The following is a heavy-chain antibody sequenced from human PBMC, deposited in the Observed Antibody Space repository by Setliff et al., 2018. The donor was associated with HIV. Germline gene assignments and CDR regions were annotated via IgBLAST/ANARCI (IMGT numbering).Heavy chain of an antibody. CDR2: ISIGSGAAI. V-gene: IGHV3-21*01. D-gene: IGHD1-7*01. Sequence: PGGSLRLSCAASGFTFRNYNFNWVRQAPGRGLEWVSSISIGSGAAIYYAESVQGRFTVSRDNSKNSLYLQMNSLRVEDTAVYYCARDRRGITGTKSCAWFDPWGQGTLVTVSS. CDR3: ARDRRGITGTKSCAWFDP. J-gene: IGHJ5*02. CDR1: GFTFRNYN.